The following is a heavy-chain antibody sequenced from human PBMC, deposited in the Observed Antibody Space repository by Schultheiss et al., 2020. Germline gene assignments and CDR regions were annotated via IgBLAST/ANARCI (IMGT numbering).Heavy chain of an antibody. CDR1: GGSISSGGYY. CDR3: AGRAGDSHSQNWFDP. D-gene: IGHD1-26*01. Sequence: SETLSLTCTVSGGSISSGGYYWSWIRQPAGKGLEWIGYIYYSGSTNYNPSLKSRVTISVDTSKNQFSLKLSSVTAADTAVYYCAGRAGDSHSQNWFDPWGQGTLVTVSS. CDR2: IYYSGST. V-gene: IGHV4-61*10. J-gene: IGHJ5*02.